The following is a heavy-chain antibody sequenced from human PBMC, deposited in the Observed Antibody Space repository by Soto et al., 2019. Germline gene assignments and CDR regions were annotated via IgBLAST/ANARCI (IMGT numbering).Heavy chain of an antibody. CDR3: TTDASVYGSGSSFGY. Sequence: EVQLVESGGGLVKPGGSLRLSCAASGFTFSNAWMSWVRQAPGKGLEWVGRIKSKTDGGTTDYAAPVKGRLTISRDDSKNTLYLQMNSLKTEDTAVYYCTTDASVYGSGSSFGYWGQGTLVTVSS. D-gene: IGHD3-10*01. V-gene: IGHV3-15*01. CDR2: IKSKTDGGTT. CDR1: GFTFSNAW. J-gene: IGHJ4*02.